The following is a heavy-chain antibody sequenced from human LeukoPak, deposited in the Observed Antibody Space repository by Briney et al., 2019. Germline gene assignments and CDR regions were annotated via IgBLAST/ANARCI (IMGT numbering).Heavy chain of an antibody. V-gene: IGHV5-51*01. CDR2: IDPSDSET. CDR3: ARLADTTS. J-gene: IGHJ5*02. CDR1: GYSFTSYW. D-gene: IGHD1-26*01. Sequence: GESLKISCKASGYSFTSYWIGWVRQMPGKGLEWMGIIDPSDSETRYTPSFQGQVTISADKSLATASLLWSSLKASDTAMYFCARLADTTSWGQGTLVTVSS.